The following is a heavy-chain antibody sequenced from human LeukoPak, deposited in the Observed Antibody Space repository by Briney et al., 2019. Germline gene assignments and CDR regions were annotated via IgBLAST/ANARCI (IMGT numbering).Heavy chain of an antibody. D-gene: IGHD1-26*01. Sequence: ASVKVSCKASGYILTTYSMHWVRQAPGQGLEWVGIINPSGGSTSYAQKFQGRVTMTRDMSTSTVYMELSSLRSEDTAVYYCARSLSRSGSYFIGYWGQGTLVTVSS. CDR3: ARSLSRSGSYFIGY. CDR1: GYILTTYS. J-gene: IGHJ4*02. V-gene: IGHV1-46*01. CDR2: INPSGGST.